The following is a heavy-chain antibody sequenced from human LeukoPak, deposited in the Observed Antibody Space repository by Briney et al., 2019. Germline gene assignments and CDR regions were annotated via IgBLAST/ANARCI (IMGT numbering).Heavy chain of an antibody. CDR2: TNPNSGGT. V-gene: IGHV1-2*02. J-gene: IGHJ1*01. D-gene: IGHD3-22*01. CDR3: ARSNYYDSSGTGGH. Sequence: ASVKVSCKASGYTFTGYYMHWVRQAPGQGLEWMGWTNPNSGGTKYAQKFQGRVTTTRDTSITTAYMELSRLRSDDTAVYYCARSNYYDSSGTGGHWGQGTLVTVSS. CDR1: GYTFTGYY.